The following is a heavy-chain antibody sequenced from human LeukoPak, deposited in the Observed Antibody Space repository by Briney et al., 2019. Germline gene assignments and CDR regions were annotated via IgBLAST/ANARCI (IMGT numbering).Heavy chain of an antibody. V-gene: IGHV3-74*01. D-gene: IGHD2-21*02. Sequence: PGGSLRLSCAASGFTFSNYWMHWVRQAPGKGLVWVSRINSDGINTSYAGSVRGRFTISRDNAKNSIYLQMNSLRVEDTAVYYCAKDIVGGGDDYWGQGTLVIVSS. CDR1: GFTFSNYW. CDR2: INSDGINT. CDR3: AKDIVGGGDDY. J-gene: IGHJ4*02.